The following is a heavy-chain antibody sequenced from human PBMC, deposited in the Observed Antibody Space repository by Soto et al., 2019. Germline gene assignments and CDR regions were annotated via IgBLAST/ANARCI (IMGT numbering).Heavy chain of an antibody. V-gene: IGHV3-66*01. CDR1: GFTVSSNY. CDR2: IYSGGST. D-gene: IGHD6-19*01. Sequence: GGSLRLSCAASGFTVSSNYMSWVRQAPGKGLEWVSVIYSGGSTYYADSVKGRFTISRDNSKNTLYLQMNSLRAEDTAVYYCASAIRYSSGWSDYWGQGTLVTVSS. CDR3: ASAIRYSSGWSDY. J-gene: IGHJ4*02.